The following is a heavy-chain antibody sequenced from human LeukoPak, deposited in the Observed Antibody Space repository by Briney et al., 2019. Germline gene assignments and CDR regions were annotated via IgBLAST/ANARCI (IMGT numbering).Heavy chain of an antibody. J-gene: IGHJ4*02. V-gene: IGHV3-7*01. Sequence: GGSLRLSCAASGFTFSSYWMSWVRQAPGKGLEWVANIKQDGSEKYYVDSVKGRFTISRDNAKNSLYLQMNSLRAEDTAVYYCARGQSRVVPAARNGGFDYWGQGTLVTVSS. D-gene: IGHD2-2*01. CDR3: ARGQSRVVPAARNGGFDY. CDR1: GFTFSSYW. CDR2: IKQDGSEK.